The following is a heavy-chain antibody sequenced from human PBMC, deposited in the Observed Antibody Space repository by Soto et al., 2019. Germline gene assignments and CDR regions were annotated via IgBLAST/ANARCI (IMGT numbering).Heavy chain of an antibody. CDR2: INCGNGNT. D-gene: IGHD1-26*01. J-gene: IGHJ4*02. CDR3: ARERQWEPLLY. V-gene: IGHV1-3*01. CDR1: GYTFTSYA. Sequence: ASVKVSCKTSGYTFTSYAIHWVRQAPGQRLEWMGWINCGNGNTNYAQKFEDRVTMTTDTSSNTAYLEVRSLRPDDTAFYFCARERQWEPLLYWGQGTLVTVSS.